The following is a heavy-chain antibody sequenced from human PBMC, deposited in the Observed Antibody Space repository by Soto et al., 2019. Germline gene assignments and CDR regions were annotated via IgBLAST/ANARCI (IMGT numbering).Heavy chain of an antibody. CDR2: IYRTGST. CDR3: TSRDPGTSVDY. CDR1: GGSFTSNNW. V-gene: IGHV4-4*02. Sequence: NPSETLSLTCAVSGGSFTSNNWWTWVRQPPGQGLEWIGEIYRTGSTNYNPSLKSRDTISPDKTENQFALKLTSLTAADTAVYYCTSRDPGTSVDYWGHGTLVTVSS. J-gene: IGHJ4*01. D-gene: IGHD1-7*01.